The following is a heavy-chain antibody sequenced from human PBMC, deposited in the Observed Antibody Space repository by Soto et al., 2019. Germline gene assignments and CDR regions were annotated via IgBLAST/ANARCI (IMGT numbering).Heavy chain of an antibody. Sequence: PSETLSLTCTASGGSVSRDSNFWSWIRQPPGKGLEWIGYIYYSGPSRYNPSLESRVTISIDSSKNQVSLTLTSVTAADTAVYYCARGYSHYAHWGRGTLVTVSS. V-gene: IGHV4-61*01. CDR3: ARGYSHYAH. CDR2: IYYSGPS. J-gene: IGHJ4*02. D-gene: IGHD4-4*01. CDR1: GGSVSRDSNF.